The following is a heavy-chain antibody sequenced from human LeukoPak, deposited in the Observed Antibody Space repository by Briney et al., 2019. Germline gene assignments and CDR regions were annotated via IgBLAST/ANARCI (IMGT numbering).Heavy chain of an antibody. CDR2: IYTSGST. D-gene: IGHD2-15*01. CDR1: GGSISSYY. J-gene: IGHJ6*03. CDR3: ARSVEGYCSGTSCYYYYYYMDV. V-gene: IGHV4-4*07. Sequence: SETLSLTCTVSGGSISSYYWSWIRQPAGKGLEWIGRIYTSGSTNYNPSLKSRVTMSVDTSKNHFSLKLSSVTAADTAVYYCARSVEGYCSGTSCYYYYYYMDVWGKGTTVTVSS.